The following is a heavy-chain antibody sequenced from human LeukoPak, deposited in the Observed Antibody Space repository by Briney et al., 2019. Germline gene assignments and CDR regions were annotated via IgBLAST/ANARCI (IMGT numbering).Heavy chain of an antibody. V-gene: IGHV1-69*04. Sequence: SVKVSCKTSGGTFSNYAISWVRQAPGQGLEWMGRIIPILGVANYAQKFQGRVTSTADKSTSTVYMEVSSLRSEDTAVYYCAIFNRGIVTPNMTFDYWGQGTLVTASS. J-gene: IGHJ4*02. CDR2: IIPILGVA. CDR3: AIFNRGIVTPNMTFDY. D-gene: IGHD2/OR15-2a*01. CDR1: GGTFSNYA.